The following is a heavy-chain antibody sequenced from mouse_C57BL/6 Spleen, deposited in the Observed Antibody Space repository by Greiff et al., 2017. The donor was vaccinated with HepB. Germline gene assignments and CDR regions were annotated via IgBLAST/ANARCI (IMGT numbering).Heavy chain of an antibody. Sequence: EVQVVESGGGLVKPGGSLKLSCAASGFTFSDYGMHWVRQAPEKGLEWVAYISSGSSTIYYADTVKGRFTISRDNAKNTLFLQMTSLRSEDTAMYYCARPSSYYYGSGYYFDYWGQGTTLTVSS. CDR2: ISSGSSTI. J-gene: IGHJ2*01. CDR1: GFTFSDYG. CDR3: ARPSSYYYGSGYYFDY. V-gene: IGHV5-17*01. D-gene: IGHD1-1*01.